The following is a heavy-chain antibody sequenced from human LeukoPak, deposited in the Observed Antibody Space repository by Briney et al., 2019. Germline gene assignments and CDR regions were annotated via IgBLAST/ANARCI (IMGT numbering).Heavy chain of an antibody. CDR3: TQFYFDRSGYADY. V-gene: IGHV4-39*01. Sequence: WETLSLTCTVSGGFISSSSFYWGWIRQPPGKGLEWIGSFYYRGSTYYNPSLKSRVTISVDMSENQVSLKLRSVTAADTAVYYCTQFYFDRSGYADYWGQGTLVTVSS. CDR2: FYYRGST. J-gene: IGHJ4*02. CDR1: GGFISSSSFY. D-gene: IGHD3-22*01.